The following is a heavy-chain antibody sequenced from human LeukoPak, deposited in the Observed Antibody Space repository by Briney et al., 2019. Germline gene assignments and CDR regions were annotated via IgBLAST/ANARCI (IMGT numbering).Heavy chain of an antibody. V-gene: IGHV3-48*01. CDR3: ARASMVVVPAAISWNYYYMDV. J-gene: IGHJ6*03. CDR1: GFTFSSYS. CDR2: ISSSSSTI. D-gene: IGHD2-2*01. Sequence: GGSLRLSCAASGFTFSSYSMNWVRQAPGKVLEWVSSISSSSSTIYYADSVKGRFTISRDNAKNTLNLQMNSLRAEDTAVYYCARASMVVVPAAISWNYYYMDVWGKWTTVTVPS.